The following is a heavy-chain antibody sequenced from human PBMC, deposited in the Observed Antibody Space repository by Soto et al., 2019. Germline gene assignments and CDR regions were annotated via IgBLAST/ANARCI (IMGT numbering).Heavy chain of an antibody. Sequence: SETLSLTCTVSGGSISSYYWSWIRQPPGKGLEWIGYIYYSGSTNYNPSLKSRVTISVDTSKNQFSLQLNSVTAADTAVYYCGRDTGNYGLDYWVQGTLVTVSS. J-gene: IGHJ4*02. CDR3: GRDTGNYGLDY. D-gene: IGHD4-4*01. V-gene: IGHV4-59*01. CDR1: GGSISSYY. CDR2: IYYSGST.